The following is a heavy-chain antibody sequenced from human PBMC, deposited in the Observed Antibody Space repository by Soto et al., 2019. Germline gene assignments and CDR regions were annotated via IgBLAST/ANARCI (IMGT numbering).Heavy chain of an antibody. Sequence: EVQLLESGGGLVQPGESLRLSCAVSGFTFSSYAMSWVSQSPGKGLEWVSGISGSGASTYYADSVKGLFTISRDNSKNTLYLQMDGLRAVDTTVYYCAKEREFLPDCYCDYWGQGTLVTVSS. CDR1: GFTFSSYA. CDR3: AKEREFLPDCYCDY. J-gene: IGHJ4*02. CDR2: ISGSGAST. D-gene: IGHD3-10*01. V-gene: IGHV3-23*01.